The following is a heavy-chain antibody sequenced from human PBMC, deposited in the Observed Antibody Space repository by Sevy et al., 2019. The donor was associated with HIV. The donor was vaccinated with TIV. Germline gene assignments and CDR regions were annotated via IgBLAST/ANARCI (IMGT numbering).Heavy chain of an antibody. D-gene: IGHD3-22*01. CDR1: GYTFTGYY. J-gene: IGHJ4*02. CDR3: ARMGDYSDSSGYYPLKF. V-gene: IGHV1-2*02. Sequence: ASVKVSCKASGYTFTGYYVHWVRQAPGQGLEWMGWINPNKGGTYFAKKFQDSVTLTTNTSVNTAYMELRSLTFDDTAIYYCARMGDYSDSSGYYPLKFWGQGTLVTVSS. CDR2: INPNKGGT.